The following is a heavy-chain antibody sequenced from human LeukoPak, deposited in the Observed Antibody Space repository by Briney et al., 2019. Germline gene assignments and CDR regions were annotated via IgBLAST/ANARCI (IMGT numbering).Heavy chain of an antibody. Sequence: RAGGSLRLSCAASGFTFSSYGMHWVRQAPGKGLEWVAVIWYDGSNKYYADSVKGRFTISRDNSKNTLYLQMNSLRAEDTAVYYCAREGQLIDAFDTWGQGTMVTVSS. D-gene: IGHD6-6*01. CDR1: GFTFSSYG. CDR2: IWYDGSNK. CDR3: AREGQLIDAFDT. J-gene: IGHJ3*02. V-gene: IGHV3-33*01.